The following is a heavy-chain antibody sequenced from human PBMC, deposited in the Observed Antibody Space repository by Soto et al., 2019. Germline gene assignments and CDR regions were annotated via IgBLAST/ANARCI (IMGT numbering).Heavy chain of an antibody. V-gene: IGHV1-69*01. CDR2: IIPIFGTA. CDR1: GGTFSSYA. CDR3: ARASKQIANYYYYGMDV. D-gene: IGHD6-6*01. J-gene: IGHJ6*02. Sequence: QVQLVQSGAEVKKPGSSVKVSCKASGGTFSSYAISWVRQAPGQGLEWMGGIIPIFGTANYAQKFQGRVTITADESTRTAYTEPRSLRTEDTAVYYCARASKQIANYYYYGMDVWGQGTTVTVSS.